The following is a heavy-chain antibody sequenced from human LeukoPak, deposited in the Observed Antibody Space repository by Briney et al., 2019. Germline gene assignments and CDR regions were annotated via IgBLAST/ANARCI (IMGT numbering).Heavy chain of an antibody. V-gene: IGHV1-2*02. CDR2: INTNSGGT. CDR1: GNTFTDYY. J-gene: IGHJ3*01. D-gene: IGHD3-10*01. CDR3: ARGYPNYYGP. Sequence: GASVKVSCKASGNTFTDYYLHWVRQAPGQGLEWVGWINTNSGGTRYAQKFQGRVTMTGDTSISTAYLELSGLTSDDTAVYYCARGYPNYYGPWGQGTTVTVSS.